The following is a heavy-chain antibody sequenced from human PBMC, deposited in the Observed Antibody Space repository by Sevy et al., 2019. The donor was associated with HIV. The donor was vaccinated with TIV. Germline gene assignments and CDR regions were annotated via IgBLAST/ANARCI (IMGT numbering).Heavy chain of an antibody. CDR2: ISYDGSNK. CDR3: ARAREDSSGYYYAEYFQH. D-gene: IGHD3-22*01. CDR1: GFTFSSYA. Sequence: GGSLRLSCAASGFTFSSYAMHWVRQAPGKGLEWVAVISYDGSNKYYADSVKGRFTISRDNSKNTLYLQMNSLRAEDPAADDCARAREDSSGYYYAEYFQHWGQGTLVTVSS. V-gene: IGHV3-30-3*01. J-gene: IGHJ1*01.